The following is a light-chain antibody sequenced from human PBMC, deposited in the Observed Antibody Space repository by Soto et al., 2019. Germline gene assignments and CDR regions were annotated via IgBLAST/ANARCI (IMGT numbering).Light chain of an antibody. J-gene: IGKJ4*01. CDR2: HAS. CDR1: ESVDIY. Sequence: ETVLTQSPATLSLSPGETATLSCRASESVDIYLAWYQQKPGQAPRLLIYHASNRATGIPAKFSGSGSGTDFTLNISSLEPEDSAVSYCQQRRNWPPLTFGGGTRVEI. CDR3: QQRRNWPPLT. V-gene: IGKV3-11*01.